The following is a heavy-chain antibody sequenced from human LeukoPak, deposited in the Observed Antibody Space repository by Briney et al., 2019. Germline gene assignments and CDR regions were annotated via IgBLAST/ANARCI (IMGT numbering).Heavy chain of an antibody. CDR3: ARSPDILTGENFDY. D-gene: IGHD3-9*01. CDR2: INPNSGGT. Sequence: GASVKVSCKPSGYTFTDYYMHWVRQAPGQGLEWMGWINPNSGGTNYAQKFYARVTMTRDTSISTAYMELSRLRSDDTAVFYCARSPDILTGENFDYWGQGTLVTVSS. J-gene: IGHJ4*02. V-gene: IGHV1-2*02. CDR1: GYTFTDYY.